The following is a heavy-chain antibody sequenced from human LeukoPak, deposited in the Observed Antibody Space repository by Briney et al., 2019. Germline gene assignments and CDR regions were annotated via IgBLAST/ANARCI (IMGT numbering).Heavy chain of an antibody. CDR1: GDSSSSYY. D-gene: IGHD2-2*01. CDR3: ARRGPYLGHCSSTSCLY. CDR2: IYTSGNT. V-gene: IGHV4-4*07. J-gene: IGHJ4*02. Sequence: SETLSLTCTVSGDSSSSYYWSWIRQPAGRGLEWIGRIYTSGNTNYNPSLQSRVTMSVDTSKNQFSLKLSSVTAADTAVYYCARRGPYLGHCSSTSCLYWGQGTLVTVSS.